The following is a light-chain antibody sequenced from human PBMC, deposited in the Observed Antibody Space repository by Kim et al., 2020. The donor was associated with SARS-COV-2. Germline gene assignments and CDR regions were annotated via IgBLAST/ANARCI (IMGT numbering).Light chain of an antibody. CDR2: DVS. CDR3: SSYTRSSTLVV. Sequence: QSITICYTGGSSGVGGYSYVTWYQQHPGKAPKSMIDDVSNRPSGGSNRFSDSKSGNTASLTISGLQAEDEADYYCSSYTRSSTLVVFGGGTQLTVL. J-gene: IGLJ2*01. V-gene: IGLV2-14*03. CDR1: SSGVGGYSY.